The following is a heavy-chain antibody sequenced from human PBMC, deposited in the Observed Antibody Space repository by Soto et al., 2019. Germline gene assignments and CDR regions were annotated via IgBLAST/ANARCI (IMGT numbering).Heavy chain of an antibody. V-gene: IGHV3-7*01. CDR2: IKQDGSEK. J-gene: IGHJ6*03. CDR3: ERAGSNYFASGSYLRYYMDV. Sequence: EVQVVESGGGLVQPGGSLRLSCEASGFTFSSYWMTWVRQAPGKGLEWVANIKQDGSEKYYVDSVKGRFTISRDNAKNSLYLQMNSLRAEDTAVYSCERAGSNYFASGSYLRYYMDVWGKGTTVSVSS. CDR1: GFTFSSYW. D-gene: IGHD3-10*01.